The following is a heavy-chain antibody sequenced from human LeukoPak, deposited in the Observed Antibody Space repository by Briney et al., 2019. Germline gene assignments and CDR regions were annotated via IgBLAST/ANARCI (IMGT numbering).Heavy chain of an antibody. V-gene: IGHV1-18*01. D-gene: IGHD1-1*01. J-gene: IGHJ5*02. CDR2: IGAYNGNT. Sequence: ASVKVSRKASGYTFTSYGISWVRQAPGQGLEWMGWIGAYNGNTNYAQKLQGRVTVTTDTSTSTAYMELRSLRSDDTAVYYCARDTTNWFDPWGQGTLVTVSS. CDR1: GYTFTSYG. CDR3: ARDTTNWFDP.